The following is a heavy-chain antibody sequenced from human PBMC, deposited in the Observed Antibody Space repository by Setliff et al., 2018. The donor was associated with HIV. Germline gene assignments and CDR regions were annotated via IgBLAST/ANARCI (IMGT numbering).Heavy chain of an antibody. CDR1: AFTFSNYN. CDR2: ISYDGNKK. V-gene: IGHV3-30*04. Sequence: PGGSLRLSCAASAFTFSNYNIHWVRQAPGKGLEWVAFISYDGNKKYYADSVKGRFTISRDNAKNSLYLQMNSLRAEDTAVYYCAREAPDDHFDHWGQGTLVTVS. CDR3: AREAPDDHFDH. J-gene: IGHJ4*02. D-gene: IGHD1-1*01.